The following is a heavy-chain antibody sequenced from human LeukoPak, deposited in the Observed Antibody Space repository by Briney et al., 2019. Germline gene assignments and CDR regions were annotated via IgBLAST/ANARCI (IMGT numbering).Heavy chain of an antibody. V-gene: IGHV1-69*13. CDR1: GGTFSSYA. CDR2: IIPIFGTA. CDR3: ARGGGLAVPAAPPYYYGMDV. Sequence: ASVKVSCKASGGTFSSYAISWVRQAPGQGLEWMGGIIPIFGTANYAQKFQGRVTITADESTSTAYMELSSLRSEDTAVYYCARGGGLAVPAAPPYYYGMDVWGQGTTVTVSS. J-gene: IGHJ6*02. D-gene: IGHD2-2*01.